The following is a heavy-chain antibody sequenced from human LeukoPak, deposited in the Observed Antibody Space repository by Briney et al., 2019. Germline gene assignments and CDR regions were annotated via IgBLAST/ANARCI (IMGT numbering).Heavy chain of an antibody. CDR3: ARGPLGSSWYTKFDY. Sequence: ASVKVSCKASGYTFTSYGISWVRQATGQGLEWMGWISAYNGNTDYSQKLQGRVTMTTDTSTSTAYMELRSLRSDDTAVYYCARGPLGSSWYTKFDYWGQGTLVTVSS. J-gene: IGHJ4*02. V-gene: IGHV1-18*01. D-gene: IGHD6-13*01. CDR2: ISAYNGNT. CDR1: GYTFTSYG.